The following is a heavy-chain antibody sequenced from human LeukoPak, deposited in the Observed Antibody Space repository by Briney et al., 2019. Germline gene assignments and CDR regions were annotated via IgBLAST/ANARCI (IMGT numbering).Heavy chain of an antibody. D-gene: IGHD5-18*01. CDR1: GGSISSYY. V-gene: IGHV4-59*01. J-gene: IGHJ4*02. CDR3: ARKTTMAEGYYFDY. Sequence: SETLSLTCTVSGGSISSYYWSWIRQPPGKGLEWIGYIYYSGSTNYNPSLKSRVTISVDTSKNQFSLKLTSVTAADTAVYHCARKTTMAEGYYFDYWGQGTLVTVSS. CDR2: IYYSGST.